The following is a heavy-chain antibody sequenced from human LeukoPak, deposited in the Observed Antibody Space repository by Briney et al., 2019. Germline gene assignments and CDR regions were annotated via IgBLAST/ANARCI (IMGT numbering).Heavy chain of an antibody. CDR2: IKSKTDGGTT. J-gene: IGHJ4*02. V-gene: IGHV3-15*01. D-gene: IGHD7-27*01. CDR3: TTDDPNWGFFDY. CDR1: GFTFSNAW. Sequence: GGSLRLSCAASGFTFSNAWMSWVRQAPGKGLEWVGRIKSKTDGGTTDYAAPVKGRFTISRDDSKNTLYLQMNSLKTEDTAVYYCTTDDPNWGFFDYWGQGTLVTVSS.